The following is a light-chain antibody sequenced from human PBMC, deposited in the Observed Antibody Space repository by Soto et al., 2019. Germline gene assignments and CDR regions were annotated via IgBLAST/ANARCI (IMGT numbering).Light chain of an antibody. CDR2: DVS. V-gene: IGLV2-11*01. CDR1: SSDVGGYNY. CDR3: CSYAGSFWV. Sequence: VLTQPRSVSGSPGQSVTISCTGTSSDVGGYNYVSWYQQHPGKAPKLMIYDVSKRPSGVPDRFSGSKSGNTASLTISGLQAEDEADYYCCSYAGSFWVFGTVTKVTVL. J-gene: IGLJ1*01.